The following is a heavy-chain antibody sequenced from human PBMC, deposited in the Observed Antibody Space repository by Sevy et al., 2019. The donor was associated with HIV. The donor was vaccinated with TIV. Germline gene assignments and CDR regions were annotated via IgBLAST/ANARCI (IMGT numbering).Heavy chain of an antibody. CDR3: ARDRQIQLWFPQVRSGTPGGDAFDI. Sequence: GGSLRLSCAASGFTFSSYWMSWVRQAPGKGLEWVANIKQDGSEKYYVDSVKGRFTISRDNAKNSLYLQMNSLRAEDTAVYYCARDRQIQLWFPQVRSGTPGGDAFDIWGQGTMVTVSS. J-gene: IGHJ3*02. V-gene: IGHV3-7*01. CDR2: IKQDGSEK. D-gene: IGHD5-18*01. CDR1: GFTFSSYW.